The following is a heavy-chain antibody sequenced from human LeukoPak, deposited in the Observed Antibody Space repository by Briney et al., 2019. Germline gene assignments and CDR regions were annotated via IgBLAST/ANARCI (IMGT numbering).Heavy chain of an antibody. CDR2: IIPIFGTA. D-gene: IGHD2-15*01. Sequence: ASVKVSCEASGYTFTNYGLSWVRQAPGQGLEWMGGIIPIFGTANYAQKFQGRVTITADESTSTAYMELSSLRSEDTGVYYCARAVVAATLDNWFDPWGQGTLVTVSS. CDR3: ARAVVAATLDNWFDP. J-gene: IGHJ5*02. CDR1: GYTFTNYG. V-gene: IGHV1-69*13.